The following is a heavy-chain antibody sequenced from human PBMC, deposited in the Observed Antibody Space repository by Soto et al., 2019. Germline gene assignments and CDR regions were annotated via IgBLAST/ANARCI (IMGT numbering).Heavy chain of an antibody. CDR3: AGGRDNYGDYSFDF. J-gene: IGHJ4*02. D-gene: IGHD4-17*01. CDR1: GFPFNSYW. CDR2: IKEDGSEQ. V-gene: IGHV3-7*03. Sequence: DVQLVESGGGLVQPGGSLRLSCAASGFPFNSYWMSWVRQAPGKGLEWVANIKEDGSEQYYVDSVEGRFTISRDNAKNSLSLQLTNLRAEDTAVYYCAGGRDNYGDYSFDFWGQGTLVTVSS.